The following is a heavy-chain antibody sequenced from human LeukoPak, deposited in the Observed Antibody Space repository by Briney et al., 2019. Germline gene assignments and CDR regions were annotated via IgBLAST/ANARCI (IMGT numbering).Heavy chain of an antibody. D-gene: IGHD3-22*01. CDR3: ARGSFHYYDSSGPPRT. J-gene: IGHJ5*02. CDR2: IIPIFGTA. Sequence: GASVKVSCKASGGTSSSYAISWVRQAPGQGLEWMGGIIPIFGTANYAQKFQGRVTITADESTSTAYMELSSLRSEDTAVYYCARGSFHYYDSSGPPRTWGQGTLVTVSS. V-gene: IGHV1-69*13. CDR1: GGTSSSYA.